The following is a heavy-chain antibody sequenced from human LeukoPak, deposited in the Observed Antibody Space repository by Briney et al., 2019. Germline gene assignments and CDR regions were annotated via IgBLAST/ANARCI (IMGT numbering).Heavy chain of an antibody. D-gene: IGHD3-10*02. CDR2: ISYDGSNA. CDR3: AKDLGVGAYLPFDYVSSAFDH. CDR1: GFTFSSYG. V-gene: IGHV3-30*18. J-gene: IGHJ4*02. Sequence: GGSLRLSCAASGFTFSSYGLHWVRQTAGKGLEWVAVISYDGSNAYYADSVKGRFTISRDNSQNTLYLQMNSLRAEDTAVYYCAKDLGVGAYLPFDYVSSAFDHWGQGTLVTVSS.